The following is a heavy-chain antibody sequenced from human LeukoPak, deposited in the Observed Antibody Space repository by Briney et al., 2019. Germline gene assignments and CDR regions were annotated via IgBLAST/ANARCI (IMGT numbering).Heavy chain of an antibody. CDR3: AKSGSSSSWIWESGFDY. J-gene: IGHJ4*02. CDR2: ISGSGGST. Sequence: GGSLRLSCAASGFTFSSYAMSWVRQAPGKGLEWVSAISGSGGSTYYADSVKGRFTISRDNSKNTLYLQMNSLRAEDTAVYYCAKSGSSSSWIWESGFDYWGQGTLVPSPQ. V-gene: IGHV3-23*01. D-gene: IGHD6-13*01. CDR1: GFTFSSYA.